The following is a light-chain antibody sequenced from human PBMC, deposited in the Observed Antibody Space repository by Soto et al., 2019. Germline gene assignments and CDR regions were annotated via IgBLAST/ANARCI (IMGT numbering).Light chain of an antibody. CDR3: QQYFSSPPT. J-gene: IGKJ4*01. CDR1: QSVSSSSNSKNY. CDR2: WAS. Sequence: DIVMTQSPDSLAVSLGERATINCMSSQSVSSSSNSKNYLAWYQQKPGQPPKLLIYWASARESGVPDRFSGSGSGTDFTLTISGLQAEDVAVYFCQQYFSSPPTLGGGTKVEIK. V-gene: IGKV4-1*01.